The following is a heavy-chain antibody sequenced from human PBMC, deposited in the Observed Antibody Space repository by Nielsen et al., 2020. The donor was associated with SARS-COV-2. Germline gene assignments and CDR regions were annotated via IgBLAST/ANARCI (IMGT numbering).Heavy chain of an antibody. Sequence: WIRQPPGKGLEWVAIIYYDGSKKYYADSVNGRFTISRDNSKNTLYLQMNSLRGEDTAVYYCARLLMGDCSGGSCHYYGMDVWGQGTTVTVSS. V-gene: IGHV3-33*01. J-gene: IGHJ6*02. CDR2: IYYDGSKK. CDR3: ARLLMGDCSGGSCHYYGMDV. D-gene: IGHD2-15*01.